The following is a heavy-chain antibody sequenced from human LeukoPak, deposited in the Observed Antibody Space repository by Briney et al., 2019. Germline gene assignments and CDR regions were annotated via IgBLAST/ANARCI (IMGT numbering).Heavy chain of an antibody. J-gene: IGHJ4*02. CDR1: GGSLSSYY. V-gene: IGHV4-59*01. Sequence: SETLSLTCTVSGGSLSSYYWSWIRQPPGKGLEWIGYIYYSGSTNYNPSLKSRVTISVDTSKNQFSLKLSSVTAADTAVYYCARGARRLLEWSGIDYWGQGTLVTVSS. D-gene: IGHD3-3*01. CDR3: ARGARRLLEWSGIDY. CDR2: IYYSGST.